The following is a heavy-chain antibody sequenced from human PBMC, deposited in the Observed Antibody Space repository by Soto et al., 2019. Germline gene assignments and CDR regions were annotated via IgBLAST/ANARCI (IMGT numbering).Heavy chain of an antibody. Sequence: ASVKVSCKASGYTFINFFIHWVRQAPGQGLEWVGIINPSGGATTYPQKFQGRVTMTRDTSTSTVYMDVSSLRFDDTAVYYCARSHCSGGSCYLGAFDTWGQGTMVTVSS. D-gene: IGHD2-15*01. V-gene: IGHV1-46*01. J-gene: IGHJ3*02. CDR3: ARSHCSGGSCYLGAFDT. CDR2: INPSGGAT. CDR1: GYTFINFF.